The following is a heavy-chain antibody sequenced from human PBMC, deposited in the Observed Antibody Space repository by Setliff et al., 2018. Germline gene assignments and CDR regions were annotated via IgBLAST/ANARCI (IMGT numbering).Heavy chain of an antibody. Sequence: SCKASGYTFISYAMHWVRQAPGKGLEWVAVISYDGSNKYYADSVKGRFTVSRDNAKNSLYLQMNSLRADDAAVYYCARSSAPIKRDYMDVWGKGTTVTVSS. V-gene: IGHV3-30*04. CDR3: ARSSAPIKRDYMDV. CDR1: GYTFISYA. D-gene: IGHD2-2*02. J-gene: IGHJ6*03. CDR2: ISYDGSNK.